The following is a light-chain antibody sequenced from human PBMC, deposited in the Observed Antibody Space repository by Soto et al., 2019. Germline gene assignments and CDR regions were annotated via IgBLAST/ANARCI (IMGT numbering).Light chain of an antibody. J-gene: IGKJ5*01. Sequence: EIVLTQYPGTLSVSPGERATLSCRASQSISYNLAWYQQKPGQAPRVLIYSASTRATGIPARFSGSGSGTEFTLTISSLQSEDFAVYYCQQYNNWPPITFGQGTRLEIK. CDR2: SAS. V-gene: IGKV3-15*01. CDR1: QSISYN. CDR3: QQYNNWPPIT.